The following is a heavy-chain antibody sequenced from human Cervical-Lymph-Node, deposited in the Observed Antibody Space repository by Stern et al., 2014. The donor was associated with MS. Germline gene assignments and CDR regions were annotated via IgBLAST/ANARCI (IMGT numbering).Heavy chain of an antibody. CDR2: ISYDGSNK. CDR3: AKDRYYYDSSGYYSY. D-gene: IGHD3-22*01. CDR1: GFTFSSYG. V-gene: IGHV3-30*18. J-gene: IGHJ4*02. Sequence: VQLVESGGGVVQPGRSLRLSCAASGFTFSSYGMHWVRQAPGNGLEWVAVISYDGSNKYYADSVKGRFTISRDNSKNTLYLQMNSLRAEDTAVYYCAKDRYYYDSSGYYSYWGQGTLVTVSS.